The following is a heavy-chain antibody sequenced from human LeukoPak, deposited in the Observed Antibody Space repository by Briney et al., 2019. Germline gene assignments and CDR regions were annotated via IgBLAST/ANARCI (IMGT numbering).Heavy chain of an antibody. CDR1: GFTFSSYW. CDR3: ARDAYYDFWSGYYFPTDYYYYGMDV. J-gene: IGHJ6*02. D-gene: IGHD3-3*01. V-gene: IGHV3-7*01. CDR2: IKQDGSEK. Sequence: GGSLRLSCAASGFTFSSYWMSWVRQAPGKGLEWVANIKQDGSEKYYVDSVKGRFTISRDNAKNSLYLQMNSLRAEDTAVYYCARDAYYDFWSGYYFPTDYYYYGMDVWGQGTTVTVSS.